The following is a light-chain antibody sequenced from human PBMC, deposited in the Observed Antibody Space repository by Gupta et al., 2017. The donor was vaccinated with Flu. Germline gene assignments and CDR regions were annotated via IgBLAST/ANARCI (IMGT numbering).Light chain of an antibody. CDR3: HQYQTLTT. J-gene: IGKJ1*01. CDR2: YGS. CDR1: QNITRR. V-gene: IGKV3-15*01. Sequence: EIVMTQSPASLSVPPGERVTLSCRASQNITRRVAWYHHKAGQAPTLVMYYGSSSANVDKDRFSGSGSEKDFSLTSSRGQHDDSGIYYLHQYQTLTTFGQGTRFEVK.